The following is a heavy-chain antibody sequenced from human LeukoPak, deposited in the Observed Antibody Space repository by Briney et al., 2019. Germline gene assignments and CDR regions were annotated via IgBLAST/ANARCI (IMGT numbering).Heavy chain of an antibody. CDR2: MNPNSGNT. CDR3: ARGPPNYGDYGGYYYYGMDV. D-gene: IGHD4-17*01. J-gene: IGHJ6*02. V-gene: IGHV1-8*01. CDR1: GYTFTSYD. Sequence: ASMKVSCKASGYTFTSYDINWVRQATGQGLEWMGWMNPNSGNTGYAQKFQGRVTMTRNTSISTAYMELSSLRSEDTAVYYCARGPPNYGDYGGYYYYGMDVWGQGTTVTVSS.